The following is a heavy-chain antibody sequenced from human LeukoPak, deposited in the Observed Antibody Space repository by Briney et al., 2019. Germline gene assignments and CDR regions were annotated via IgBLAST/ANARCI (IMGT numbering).Heavy chain of an antibody. CDR2: IYYSGST. Sequence: SETLSLTCTVSGGSISSYXXSXXXQPPGXGLEWIGYIYYSGSTNYNPSLKSRLTISVDTSKNQFSLKLSSVTAADTAVYYCARTEYYFDYWGQGTLVTVSS. V-gene: IGHV4-59*01. CDR1: GGSISSYX. D-gene: IGHD3-10*01. CDR3: ARTEYYFDY. J-gene: IGHJ4*02.